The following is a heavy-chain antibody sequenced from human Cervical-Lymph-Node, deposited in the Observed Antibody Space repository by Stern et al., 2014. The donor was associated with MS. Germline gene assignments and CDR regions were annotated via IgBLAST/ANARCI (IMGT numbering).Heavy chain of an antibody. J-gene: IGHJ4*02. V-gene: IGHV3-33*01. D-gene: IGHD4-17*01. Sequence: VQLVESGGGVVQPGRSLRLSCAASGFTFSSYGMHWVRQAPGKGLEWVAVIWYDGSNKYYADSVKGRFTISRDNSKNTLYLQMNSLRAEDTAVYYCARDGLFYGDGGLVDYWGQGTLVTVSS. CDR2: IWYDGSNK. CDR1: GFTFSSYG. CDR3: ARDGLFYGDGGLVDY.